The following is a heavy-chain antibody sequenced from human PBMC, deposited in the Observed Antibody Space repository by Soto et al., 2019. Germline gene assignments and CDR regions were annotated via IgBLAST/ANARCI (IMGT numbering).Heavy chain of an antibody. V-gene: IGHV1-2*02. Sequence: QVQLVQSGAEVKKPGASVKVSCKASGYTFTGYYMHWVRQAPGQGLEWMGWINPNSGGTNYAQKFQGRVTRTRETSISTAYMELSRLRSDDTAVYYCARGIRYYYDSYEFRYFDYWGQGTLVTVSS. CDR3: ARGIRYYYDSYEFRYFDY. CDR2: INPNSGGT. CDR1: GYTFTGYY. D-gene: IGHD3-22*01. J-gene: IGHJ4*02.